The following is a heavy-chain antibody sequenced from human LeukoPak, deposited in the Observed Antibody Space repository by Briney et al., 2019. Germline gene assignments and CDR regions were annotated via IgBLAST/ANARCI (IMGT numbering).Heavy chain of an antibody. J-gene: IGHJ4*02. V-gene: IGHV3-43*01. CDR3: AKEVNTHYDFRSGYSGTMGFDH. CDR1: GFTFDDYT. D-gene: IGHD3-3*01. CDR2: ISWDGDST. Sequence: GGSLRLSCAASGFTFDDYTLHWVRQPPGKGLEWVSLISWDGDSTFYADSVKGRFTISRDNSKNSLYLQMNSLRTEDTALYYCAKEVNTHYDFRSGYSGTMGFDHWGQGTLVTVSS.